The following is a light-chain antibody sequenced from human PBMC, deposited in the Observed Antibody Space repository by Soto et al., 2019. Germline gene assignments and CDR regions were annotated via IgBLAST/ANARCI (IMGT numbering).Light chain of an antibody. CDR2: GAS. CDR1: QTIKSTS. Sequence: EVVMTQSPATLSVSPGERATLSCRASQTIKSTSLAWYQQRPGQAPSLLIYGASSRATGIPDKFSGSGSGTDFTLTISRLEPEDPAVYYCQQYGSSPRTFGQGTKVDIK. V-gene: IGKV3-20*01. J-gene: IGKJ1*01. CDR3: QQYGSSPRT.